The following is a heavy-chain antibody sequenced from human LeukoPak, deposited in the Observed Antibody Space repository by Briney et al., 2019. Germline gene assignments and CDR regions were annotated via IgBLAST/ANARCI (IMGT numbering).Heavy chain of an antibody. CDR3: ARGGSSWYGVTGV. CDR2: INPNSGGT. Sequence: ASVKVSCKASGYTFTSYDINWVRQAPGQGLEWMGWINPNSGGTNYAQKFQGRVTMTRDTSISTAYMELSRLRSDDTAVYYCARGGSSWYGVTGVWGQGTTVTVSS. V-gene: IGHV1-2*02. CDR1: GYTFTSYD. J-gene: IGHJ6*02. D-gene: IGHD6-13*01.